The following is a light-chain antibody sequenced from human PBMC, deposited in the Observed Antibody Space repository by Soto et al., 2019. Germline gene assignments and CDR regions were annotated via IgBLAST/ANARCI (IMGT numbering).Light chain of an antibody. Sequence: QSALTQPASVSGSPGQSITISCTGTSSDVGNYNLVSWYQQHPGKAPTVIIFGVTKRPSGVSHRFSASRSGNTASLTISGLQAEDEADYYCCSFAGGPYVFGTGTKLTVL. V-gene: IGLV2-23*02. J-gene: IGLJ1*01. CDR3: CSFAGGPYV. CDR1: SSDVGNYNL. CDR2: GVT.